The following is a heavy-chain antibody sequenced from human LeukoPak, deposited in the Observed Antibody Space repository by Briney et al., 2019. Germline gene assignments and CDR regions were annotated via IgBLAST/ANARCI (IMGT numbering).Heavy chain of an antibody. J-gene: IGHJ6*03. D-gene: IGHD2-8*01. CDR3: ARCGMLALGYYYYYYMDV. V-gene: IGHV1-69*01. Sequence: SVKVSCKASGGTFSSYAISWVRQAPGQGLEWMGGIIPIFGTANYAQKFRGRVTITADESTSTAYMELSSLRSEDTAVYYCARCGMLALGYYYYYYMDVWGKGTTVTVSS. CDR1: GGTFSSYA. CDR2: IIPIFGTA.